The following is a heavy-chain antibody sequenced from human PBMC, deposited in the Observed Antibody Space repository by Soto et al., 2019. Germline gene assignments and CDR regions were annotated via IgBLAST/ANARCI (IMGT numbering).Heavy chain of an antibody. CDR2: IYYSGST. V-gene: IGHV4-31*03. J-gene: IGHJ6*02. D-gene: IGHD3-22*01. CDR3: ARRGYYYDSSGFGMDV. CDR1: GGSISSGGYY. Sequence: QVQLQESGPGLVKPSQTLSLTCTVSGGSISSGGYYWSWIRQHPGKGLEWIGYIYYSGSTYYNPSLKSRVTRSVDTSKNQFSLKLSSVTAADTAVYYCARRGYYYDSSGFGMDVWGQGTTVPVSS.